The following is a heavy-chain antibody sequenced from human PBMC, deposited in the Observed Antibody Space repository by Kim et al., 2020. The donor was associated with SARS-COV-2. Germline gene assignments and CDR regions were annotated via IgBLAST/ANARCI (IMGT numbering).Heavy chain of an antibody. CDR1: GYTFTSYG. J-gene: IGHJ6*02. CDR3: ARAHLDCSGGSCYSNYGMDV. D-gene: IGHD2-15*01. V-gene: IGHV1-18*01. CDR2: ISAYNGNT. Sequence: ASVKVSCKASGYTFTSYGISWVRQAPGQGLEWMGWISAYNGNTNYAQKLQGRVTMTTDTSTSTAYMELRSLRSDDTAVYYCARAHLDCSGGSCYSNYGMDVWGQGTTVTVSS.